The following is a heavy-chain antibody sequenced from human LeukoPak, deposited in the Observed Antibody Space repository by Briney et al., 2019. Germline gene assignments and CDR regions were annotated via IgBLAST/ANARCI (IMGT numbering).Heavy chain of an antibody. D-gene: IGHD3-22*01. CDR2: IYYSGST. CDR1: GCSISSSSYY. Sequence: SGTLSLTCTVSGCSISSSSYYWGWIRQPPGKRLEWIGSIYYSGSTYYNPSLKSRVTISVDTSKNQFSLKLSSVTAADTAVYYCARSSYYSDSSGYPSPLDYWGQGTLVTVSS. V-gene: IGHV4-39*07. J-gene: IGHJ4*02. CDR3: ARSSYYSDSSGYPSPLDY.